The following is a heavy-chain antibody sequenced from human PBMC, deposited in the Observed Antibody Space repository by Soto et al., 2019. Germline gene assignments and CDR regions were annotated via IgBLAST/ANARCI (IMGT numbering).Heavy chain of an antibody. V-gene: IGHV3-15*01. CDR1: GFTFSNAW. CDR3: TTYDYGDSPFDY. CDR2: IKSKTDGGTT. J-gene: IGHJ4*02. Sequence: EVQLVESGGGLVKPGGSLRLSCAASGFTFSNAWMSWVRQAPGKGLEWVGRIKSKTDGGTTDYAAPVKGRFTISRDDSKNTLYLQMNSLKTEDTAVYYCTTYDYGDSPFDYWGQGTLVTVSS. D-gene: IGHD4-17*01.